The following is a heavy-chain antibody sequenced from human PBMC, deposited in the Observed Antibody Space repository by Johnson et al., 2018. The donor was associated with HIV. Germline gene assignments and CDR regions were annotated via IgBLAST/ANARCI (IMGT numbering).Heavy chain of an antibody. CDR2: ARFDEVSK. J-gene: IGHJ3*02. CDR3: AKDFGSSSWHAFDI. D-gene: IGHD6-13*01. V-gene: IGHV3-33*06. Sequence: QVQLVESGGGVVQPGTSLRLSCAASGFTFSTYDMHWVRQAPGKGLEWVAVARFDEVSKYYIDSVQGRFTISRDNSKNTLYLQMNNLRAEDTSVYYCAKDFGSSSWHAFDIWGQGTMVTVS. CDR1: GFTFSTYD.